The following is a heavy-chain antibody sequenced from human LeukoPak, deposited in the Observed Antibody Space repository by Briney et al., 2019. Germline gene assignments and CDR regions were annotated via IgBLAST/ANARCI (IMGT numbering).Heavy chain of an antibody. V-gene: IGHV3-30-3*01. J-gene: IGHJ3*02. D-gene: IGHD3-10*01. Sequence: GGSLRLSCAASGFTFSSYAMHWVRQAPGKGLEWVAVISYDGSNKYYADSVKGRFTISRDNSKNTLYLQMNSLRAEDTAVYYCARDLVRGVNAFDIWGQGTMVTVSS. CDR2: ISYDGSNK. CDR3: ARDLVRGVNAFDI. CDR1: GFTFSSYA.